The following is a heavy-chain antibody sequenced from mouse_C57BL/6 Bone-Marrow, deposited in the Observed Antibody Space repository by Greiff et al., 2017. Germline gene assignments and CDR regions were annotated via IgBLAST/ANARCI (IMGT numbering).Heavy chain of an antibody. D-gene: IGHD2-2*01. CDR2: INPNNGGT. Sequence: EVQLQQSGPELVKPGASVKMSCKASGYTFTDYNMHWVKQSHGKSLEWIGYINPNNGGTSYNQKFKGKATLTVNKSASTADMELRSLTSEDSAVYYCANDLLWLRLYYYAMDYWGQGTSVTVSS. J-gene: IGHJ4*01. CDR3: ANDLLWLRLYYYAMDY. V-gene: IGHV1-22*01. CDR1: GYTFTDYN.